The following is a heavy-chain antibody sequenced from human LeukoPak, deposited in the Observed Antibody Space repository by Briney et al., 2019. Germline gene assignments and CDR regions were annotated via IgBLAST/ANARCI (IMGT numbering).Heavy chain of an antibody. J-gene: IGHJ5*02. D-gene: IGHD5-12*01. Sequence: KPSETLSLTCTVSGGSMSSYYWSWIRQPPGKGLEWIGYIYYSGSTTYNPSLKSRVTISVDTSKNQFSLKLSSVTAADTAVYYCARHGYSGYGFDPWGQGILVTVSS. V-gene: IGHV4-59*08. CDR3: ARHGYSGYGFDP. CDR2: IYYSGST. CDR1: GGSMSSYY.